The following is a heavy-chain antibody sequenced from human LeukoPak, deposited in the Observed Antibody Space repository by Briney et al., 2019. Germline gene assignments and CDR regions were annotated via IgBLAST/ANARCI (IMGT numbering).Heavy chain of an antibody. D-gene: IGHD6-19*01. CDR1: GYTFTSYY. Sequence: ALVKVSCKASGYTFTSYYMHWVRQAPGQGLEWMGIINPSGGSTSYAQKFQGRVTMTRDTSTSTVYMELSSLRSEDTAVYYCARAYSSGWYLDYWGQGTLVTVSS. J-gene: IGHJ4*02. CDR2: INPSGGST. V-gene: IGHV1-46*01. CDR3: ARAYSSGWYLDY.